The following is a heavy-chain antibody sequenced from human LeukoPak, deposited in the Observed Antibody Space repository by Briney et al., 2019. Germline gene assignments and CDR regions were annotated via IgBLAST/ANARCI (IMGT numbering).Heavy chain of an antibody. CDR1: GYSITSGDY. CDR3: VKDRGNHVTDY. J-gene: IGHJ4*02. Sequence: PSETLSLTCTVSGYSITSGDYWGWIRQPPGKGLEWIGTFYHSGSTYYNPSLKSRVTISTDTSKNQFSLKLSSVTAADTAVYYCVKDRGNHVTDYWGQGTLVTVSS. CDR2: FYHSGST. V-gene: IGHV4-38-2*02. D-gene: IGHD1-14*01.